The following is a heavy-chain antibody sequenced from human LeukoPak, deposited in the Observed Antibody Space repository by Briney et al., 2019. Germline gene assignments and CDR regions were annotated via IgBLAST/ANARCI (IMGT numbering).Heavy chain of an antibody. V-gene: IGHV4-59*01. D-gene: IGHD6-25*01. CDR1: GGSISSYY. J-gene: IGHJ6*02. CDR3: ARSPSGYQYYYYYAMDV. CDR2: IYNSGST. Sequence: KSSETLSLTCTVSGGSISSYYWSWIRQPPGKGLEWIGYIYNSGSTNYHPSLKSRVTVSVDTSKNQCSLKLSSVTAADTAVYYCARSPSGYQYYYYYAMDVWGQGTTVTVSS.